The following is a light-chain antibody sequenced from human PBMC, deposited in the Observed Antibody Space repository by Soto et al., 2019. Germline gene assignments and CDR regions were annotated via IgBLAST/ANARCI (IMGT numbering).Light chain of an antibody. CDR3: QQFDSSPT. J-gene: IGKJ1*01. Sequence: EIVLTQSPATLSLSPGERATLSCRASQSVTSYLAWYQQKPGQAPRLLIYGTSNRATGIPDSFSGSGSGTDFTLTISRLGPEDFAVYYCQQFDSSPTFGQGTKVDIK. CDR1: QSVTSY. V-gene: IGKV3-20*01. CDR2: GTS.